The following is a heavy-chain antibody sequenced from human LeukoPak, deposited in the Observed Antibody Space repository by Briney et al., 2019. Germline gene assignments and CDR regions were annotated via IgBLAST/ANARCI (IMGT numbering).Heavy chain of an antibody. CDR3: ARGGVGATTYVWFYP. Sequence: ASVKVSCKASGYTFTSYYMHWVRQAPGQGLESMGIINPSGGSTTYEQKFQGRVTMTMDMSTSTVYMDLSSMRSEATAEYYCARGGVGATTYVWFYPWGQGNLVTVSS. J-gene: IGHJ5*02. CDR1: GYTFTSYY. D-gene: IGHD1-26*01. V-gene: IGHV1-46*01. CDR2: INPSGGST.